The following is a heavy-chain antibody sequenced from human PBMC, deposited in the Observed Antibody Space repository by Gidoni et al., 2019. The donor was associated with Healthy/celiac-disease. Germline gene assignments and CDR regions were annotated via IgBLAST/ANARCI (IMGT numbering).Heavy chain of an antibody. Sequence: EVQLLESGGGLVQPGGFLRLSCPASGFTFSSYAMSWVRQAPGKGLEWVSAISGSGGSTYYADSGKGRFTISRDNSKNTLYLQMNSLRAEDTAVYYCAKDPLWSGFGYFQHWGQGTLVTVSS. D-gene: IGHD3-3*01. V-gene: IGHV3-23*01. J-gene: IGHJ1*01. CDR3: AKDPLWSGFGYFQH. CDR1: GFTFSSYA. CDR2: ISGSGGST.